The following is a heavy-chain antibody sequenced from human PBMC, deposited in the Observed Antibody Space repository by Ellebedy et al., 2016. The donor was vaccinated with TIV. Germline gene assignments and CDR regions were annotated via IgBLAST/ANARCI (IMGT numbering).Heavy chain of an antibody. Sequence: MPSETLSLTCTVSGGSISSSSYYWGWIRQPPGKGLEWIGSIYYSGSTYYNPSLKSRVTISVDTSKNQFSLKLSSVTAAVTAVYYCASRPRYFDPYAFDIWGQGTMVTVSS. CDR2: IYYSGST. J-gene: IGHJ3*02. CDR3: ASRPRYFDPYAFDI. V-gene: IGHV4-39*01. D-gene: IGHD3-9*01. CDR1: GGSISSSSYY.